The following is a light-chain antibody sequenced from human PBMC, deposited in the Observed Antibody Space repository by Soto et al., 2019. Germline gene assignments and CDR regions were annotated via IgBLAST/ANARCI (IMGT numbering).Light chain of an antibody. CDR3: QQYGNSPPEFT. CDR1: QSVNSNY. V-gene: IGKV3-20*01. CDR2: GAS. Sequence: EIVLTQSPGTMSLSPGERATLSCRASQSVNSNYLAWYQQRPGQAPRLLIFGASFRATGIPDRFSGSGSGTDFTLTISRLEPEDFAVYYCQQYGNSPPEFTFGPGTKVDSK. J-gene: IGKJ3*01.